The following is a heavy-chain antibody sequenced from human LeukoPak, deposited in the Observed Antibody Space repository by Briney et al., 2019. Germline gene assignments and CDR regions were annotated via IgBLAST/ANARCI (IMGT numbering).Heavy chain of an antibody. CDR1: GDSIRSTSYY. CDR2: IYYSGNT. CDR3: ARRKSFQDGSGYDH. D-gene: IGHD3-22*01. V-gene: IGHV4-39*01. J-gene: IGHJ4*02. Sequence: SETLSLTCTVSGDSIRSTSYYWGWIRQPPGKGLEWIGSIYYSGNTYYNPSLKSRVTIAVDTSKNQFSLTLNSVTAADTAVYYCARRKSFQDGSGYDHWGRGTLVTVS.